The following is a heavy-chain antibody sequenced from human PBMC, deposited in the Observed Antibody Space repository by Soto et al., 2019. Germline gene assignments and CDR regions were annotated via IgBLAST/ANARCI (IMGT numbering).Heavy chain of an antibody. V-gene: IGHV3-64D*06. CDR2: VCTSGRST. J-gene: IGHJ4*02. CDR3: VKQAHGLDGVAFDY. D-gene: IGHD2-15*01. Sequence: PGGTLRLSCSVSGFIFSESTLYWVCQVPGKGLEAISAVCTSGRSTYYDDSVNDRFTISRDNSKNTLFLQMGSLRPEDTAIYYCVKQAHGLDGVAFDYWGQGTQVTVSS. CDR1: GFIFSEST.